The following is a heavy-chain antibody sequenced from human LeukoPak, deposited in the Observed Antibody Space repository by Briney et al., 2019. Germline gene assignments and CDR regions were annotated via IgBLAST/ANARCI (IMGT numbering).Heavy chain of an antibody. D-gene: IGHD6-13*01. V-gene: IGHV4-31*03. CDR1: GGSISSGGYY. J-gene: IGHJ4*02. Sequence: SQTLSLTCTVSGGSISSGGYYWSWIRQHRGKGLEWIGYIYYSGSTYYNPSLKSRVTISVDTSKNQFSLKLSSVTAADTAVYYCARGRYSRPYYFDYWGQGTLVTVSS. CDR3: ARGRYSRPYYFDY. CDR2: IYYSGST.